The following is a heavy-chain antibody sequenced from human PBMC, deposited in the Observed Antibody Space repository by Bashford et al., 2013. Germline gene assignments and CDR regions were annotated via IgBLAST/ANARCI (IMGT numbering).Heavy chain of an antibody. CDR3: ARGFGLWGPTYYYYYYGMDV. V-gene: IGHV4-39*01. D-gene: IGHD3-16*01. CDR2: IYYSGST. Sequence: SSETLSLTCTVSGGSISSSSYYWGWIRQPPGKGLEWIGSIYYSGSTYYNPSLKSRVTISVDTSKNQFSLKLSSVTAADTAVYYCARGFGLWGPTYYYYYYGMDVWGQGTTVTVSS. J-gene: IGHJ6*02. CDR1: GGSISSSSYY.